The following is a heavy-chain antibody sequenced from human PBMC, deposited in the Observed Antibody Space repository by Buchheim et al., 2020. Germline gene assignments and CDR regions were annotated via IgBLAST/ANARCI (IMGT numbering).Heavy chain of an antibody. CDR3: AKSRHYYDSGTYPGYFQH. D-gene: IGHD3-22*01. CDR1: GFTFTNYV. V-gene: IGHV3-23*01. Sequence: DVQLLESGGGLVQPGGSLRLSCAASGFTFTNYVISWVRQAPGKGLEWVSGISASGYTTYFADSVKGRFTISRDNSKNTLYLQMNSLRVEDTAVYYCAKSRHYYDSGTYPGYFQHWGQGTL. CDR2: ISASGYTT. J-gene: IGHJ1*01.